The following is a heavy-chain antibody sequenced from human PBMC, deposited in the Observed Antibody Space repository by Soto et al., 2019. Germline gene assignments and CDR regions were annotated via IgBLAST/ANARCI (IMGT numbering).Heavy chain of an antibody. V-gene: IGHV3-11*01. Sequence: QVQLVASGGGLVKPGGSLRLSCAASGFTFSDYYTSWIRQAPRKGLEWVSYIISSGNTIYYADSVKGRFTISRDNAKNSLDLQMNSLRAEDTAAYYCARGGSGAAYYDYYMDVWGKGTTVTVSS. CDR1: GFTFSDYY. CDR3: ARGGSGAAYYDYYMDV. CDR2: IISSGNTI. D-gene: IGHD3-16*01. J-gene: IGHJ6*03.